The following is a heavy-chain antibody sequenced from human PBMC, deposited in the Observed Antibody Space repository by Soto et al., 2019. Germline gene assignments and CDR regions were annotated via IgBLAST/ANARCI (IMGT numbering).Heavy chain of an antibody. V-gene: IGHV1-46*01. D-gene: IGHD6-25*01. CDR2: IDPNDGST. J-gene: IGHJ6*02. CDR3: ARDLGQEDRIAPGYFHDGVDV. Sequence: QVQLVQSGAEVKKPGASLKVSCKASGYPFSRYYVHWVRQAHGQGLAWMGIIDPNDGSTNLAQQFQGRVTMTSDTSTSTVYMEVKNVRSEDTAVYYCARDLGQEDRIAPGYFHDGVDVWGQGTTVTVCS. CDR1: GYPFSRYY.